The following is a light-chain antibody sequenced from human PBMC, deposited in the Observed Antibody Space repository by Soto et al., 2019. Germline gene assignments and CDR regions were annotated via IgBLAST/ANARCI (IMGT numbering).Light chain of an antibody. CDR3: QQSFSTPWT. CDR1: QTISTF. J-gene: IGKJ1*01. CDR2: DAT. Sequence: DIHMTQSPSSLSASVGDRVTLTCRASQTISTFLNWYQHKSGKAPKLLIYDATNLHSGVPPRFSGSGSGTDFTLTISSLQPEDFATYSCQQSFSTPWTFGQGTKVEIK. V-gene: IGKV1-39*01.